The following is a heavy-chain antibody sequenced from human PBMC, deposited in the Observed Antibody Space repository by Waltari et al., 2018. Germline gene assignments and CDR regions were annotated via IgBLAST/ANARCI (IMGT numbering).Heavy chain of an antibody. CDR3: ASHFEDYYYYMDV. Sequence: EVQLVESGGGLVTPGESLRPSCVASGFGFHSYTMNWVRQAPGKGLGWVSSIGANGDYIYYADSVKGRFTTSRDNARNSLFLQMTSLRVEDTAIYFCASHFEDYYYYMDVWGKGTAVTVSS. J-gene: IGHJ6*03. CDR2: IGANGDYI. V-gene: IGHV3-21*01. CDR1: GFGFHSYT.